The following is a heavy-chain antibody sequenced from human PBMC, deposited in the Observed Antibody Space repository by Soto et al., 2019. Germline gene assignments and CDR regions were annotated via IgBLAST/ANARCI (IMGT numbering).Heavy chain of an antibody. D-gene: IGHD4-4*01. J-gene: IGHJ6*03. CDR1: GFTFSSYR. CDR3: ARDYSNYYYYYYMDV. V-gene: IGHV3-21*01. Sequence: GGSLRRSCAASGFTFSSYRMNWVRQAPGKGLEWVSSISSSSSYIYYADSVKGRFTISRDNAKNSLYLQMNSLRAEDTAVYYCARDYSNYYYYYYMDVWGKGTTVTVSS. CDR2: ISSSSSYI.